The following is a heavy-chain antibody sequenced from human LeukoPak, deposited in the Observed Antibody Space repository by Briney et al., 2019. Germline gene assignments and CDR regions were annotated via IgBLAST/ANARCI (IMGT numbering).Heavy chain of an antibody. Sequence: PGGSLRLSCAGSGFTFNNYAMSWVRQAPGKGLEWLSGISGGGVNTYYADSVKGRFTISRDNSENTLYLQMNSLRAEDTAVYYCAKDRYYGRTASDYWGQGTLVTVSS. D-gene: IGHD3-10*01. J-gene: IGHJ4*02. CDR3: AKDRYYGRTASDY. V-gene: IGHV3-23*01. CDR2: ISGGGVNT. CDR1: GFTFNNYA.